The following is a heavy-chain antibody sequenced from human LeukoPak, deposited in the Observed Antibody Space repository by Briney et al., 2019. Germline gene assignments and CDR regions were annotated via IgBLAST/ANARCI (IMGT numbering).Heavy chain of an antibody. D-gene: IGHD2-21*02. V-gene: IGHV4-59*01. CDR1: GGSLSGYY. Sequence: SETLSLTCGVYGGSLSGYYWSWIRQPPGKGLEWIGYIYYSGSTNYNPSLKSRVTISVDTSKNQFSLKLSSVTAADTAVYYCARVGGVSCGGDCYFNWFDPWGQGTLVTVSS. J-gene: IGHJ5*02. CDR2: IYYSGST. CDR3: ARVGGVSCGGDCYFNWFDP.